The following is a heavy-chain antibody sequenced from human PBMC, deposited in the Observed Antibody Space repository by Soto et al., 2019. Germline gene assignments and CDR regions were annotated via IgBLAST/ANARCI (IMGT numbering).Heavy chain of an antibody. J-gene: IGHJ5*02. D-gene: IGHD1-7*01. CDR2: IYYSGST. CDR1: GGSISSGGYY. V-gene: IGHV4-31*03. CDR3: ARGPKDNNWNYLNWFAP. Sequence: SETLSLTCTVSGGSISSGGYYWSWIRQHPGKGLEWIGYIYYSGSTYYNPSLKSRVTISVDTSKNQFSLKLSSVTAADTAVYYYARGPKDNNWNYLNWFAPWGQGTLVTVSS.